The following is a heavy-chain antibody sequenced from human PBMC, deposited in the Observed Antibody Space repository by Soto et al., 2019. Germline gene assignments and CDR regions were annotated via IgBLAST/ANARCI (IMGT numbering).Heavy chain of an antibody. CDR3: ARVVALAVTWWYFDL. CDR1: GFTFNTYA. Sequence: QVQLVESGGGVVEPGRSLRLSCAASGFTFNTYAIHWVRQAPGKGLEWVALVSYDGNSKYFADSGQGRVTISRDNSKNTVYLQMKSLRTEDTAVYYCARVVALAVTWWYFDLWGRGTVVTVSS. D-gene: IGHD6-19*01. V-gene: IGHV3-30*03. CDR2: VSYDGNSK. J-gene: IGHJ2*01.